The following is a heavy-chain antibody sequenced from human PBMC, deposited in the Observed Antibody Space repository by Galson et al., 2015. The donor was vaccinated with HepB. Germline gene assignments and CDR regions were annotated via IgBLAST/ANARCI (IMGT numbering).Heavy chain of an antibody. J-gene: IGHJ4*02. CDR1: GFTFSSYW. Sequence: SLRLSCAASGFTFSSYWMSWVRQAPGKGLERVANIKQDGSEKYYVDSVKGRFTISRDNAKNSLYLQMNSLRGEDAAVYYCARDARDYYGSGSSLFFDYWGQGTLVTVSS. D-gene: IGHD3-10*01. V-gene: IGHV3-7*03. CDR2: IKQDGSEK. CDR3: ARDARDYYGSGSSLFFDY.